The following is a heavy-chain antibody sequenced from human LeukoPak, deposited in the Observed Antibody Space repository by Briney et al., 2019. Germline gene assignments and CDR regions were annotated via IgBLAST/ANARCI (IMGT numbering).Heavy chain of an antibody. V-gene: IGHV3-7*01. Sequence: PGGSLRLSCAASGFTFSCYWMSWVRQAPGKGLEWVANIKQDGSEKYYVDSVKGRFTISRDNAKNSLYLQMNSLRAEDTAVYYCARDLGAAAGMASFDYWGQGTLVTVSS. CDR3: ARDLGAAAGMASFDY. CDR2: IKQDGSEK. D-gene: IGHD6-13*01. J-gene: IGHJ4*02. CDR1: GFTFSCYW.